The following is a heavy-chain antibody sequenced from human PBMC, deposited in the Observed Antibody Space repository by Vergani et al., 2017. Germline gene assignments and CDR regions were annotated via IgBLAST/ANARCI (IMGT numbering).Heavy chain of an antibody. J-gene: IGHJ6*02. CDR3: AKDRGDGYNLYYYYGMDV. CDR2: ISGSGGST. V-gene: IGHV3-23*01. CDR1: GFTFSSYA. Sequence: VQLLESGGGLVQPGGSLRLSCAASGFTFSSYAMSWVRQAPGKGLEWVSAISGSGGSTYYADSVKGRFTISRDNSKNTLYLQMNSLRAEDTAVYYCAKDRGDGYNLYYYYGMDVWGQGTTVTVSS. D-gene: IGHD5-24*01.